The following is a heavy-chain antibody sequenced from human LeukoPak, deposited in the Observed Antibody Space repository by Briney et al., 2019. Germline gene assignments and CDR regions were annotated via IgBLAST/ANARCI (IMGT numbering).Heavy chain of an antibody. J-gene: IGHJ4*02. CDR2: ISSSSSTI. CDR1: GFAFSDYY. CDR3: AREIRGYSYFNY. Sequence: GGSLRLSCAASGFAFSDYYMNWIRQAPGKGLEWVSYISSSSSTIYYADSVKGRFTISRDNAKNSLYLQMNSLRAEDTAVYYCAREIRGYSYFNYWGQGTLVTVSS. V-gene: IGHV3-11*01. D-gene: IGHD1-26*01.